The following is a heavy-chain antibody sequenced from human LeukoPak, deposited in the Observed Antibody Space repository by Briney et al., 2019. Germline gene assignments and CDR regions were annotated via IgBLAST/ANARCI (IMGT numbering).Heavy chain of an antibody. Sequence: GGSLRLSCAASGFTFSNAWMNWVRQAPGKGLEWVGRIKSKTDGGTTDYAAPVKGRFTISRDDSKNTLYLQMNSLKTEDTAVYYCARDGGPGSSWYWGRNYYYYYGMDVWGQGTTVTVSS. J-gene: IGHJ6*02. V-gene: IGHV3-15*07. CDR2: IKSKTDGGTT. CDR1: GFTFSNAW. D-gene: IGHD6-13*01. CDR3: ARDGGPGSSWYWGRNYYYYYGMDV.